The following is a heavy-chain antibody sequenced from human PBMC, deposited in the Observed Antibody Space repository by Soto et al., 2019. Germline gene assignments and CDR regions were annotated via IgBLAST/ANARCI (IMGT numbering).Heavy chain of an antibody. Sequence: QVQLVESGGGVVQPGRSLRLSCAASGFTFSSYAMHWVRQAPGKGLEWVAVISYDGSNKYYADSVKGRFTISRDNSKNTLYLQMNSLRAEDTAVYYCARAPVCSGTSCYAFDIWGQGTMVTVSS. V-gene: IGHV3-30-3*01. CDR2: ISYDGSNK. D-gene: IGHD2-2*01. J-gene: IGHJ3*02. CDR3: ARAPVCSGTSCYAFDI. CDR1: GFTFSSYA.